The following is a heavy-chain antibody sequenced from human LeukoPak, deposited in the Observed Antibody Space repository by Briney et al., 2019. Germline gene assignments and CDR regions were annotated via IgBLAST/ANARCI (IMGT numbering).Heavy chain of an antibody. V-gene: IGHV1-8*01. J-gene: IGHJ4*02. CDR1: GYTFTSYD. Sequence: GASVKVSCKASGYTFTSYDINCVRQATGQGLEWMGWMNPNSGNTGYAQKFQGRVTMTRNTSISTAYMELSSLRSEDTAVYYCARAKNGRYGDKREYYFDYWGQGTLVTVSS. D-gene: IGHD4-17*01. CDR3: ARAKNGRYGDKREYYFDY. CDR2: MNPNSGNT.